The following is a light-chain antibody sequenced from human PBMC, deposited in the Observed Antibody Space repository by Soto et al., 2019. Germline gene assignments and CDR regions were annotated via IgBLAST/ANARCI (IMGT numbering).Light chain of an antibody. Sequence: DIVMTQSPDSLAVSLGERATINCKSSQSILYSSNNKNYLAWYQQKPGQPPKLLIYWVSIRESGVPDRFSGSGSGTDFTLTISSLQAEDVALYYCQQYYSSWTFGQGTKVEIK. CDR1: QSILYSSNNKNY. J-gene: IGKJ1*01. CDR3: QQYYSSWT. CDR2: WVS. V-gene: IGKV4-1*01.